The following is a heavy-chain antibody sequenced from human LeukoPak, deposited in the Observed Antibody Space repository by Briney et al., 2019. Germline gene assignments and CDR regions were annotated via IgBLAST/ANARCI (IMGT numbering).Heavy chain of an antibody. CDR3: ARVLPRPRTKDCSGGSCHAGMDV. V-gene: IGHV4-34*01. J-gene: IGHJ6*02. CDR2: INHSGST. D-gene: IGHD2-15*01. CDR1: GGSFSGYY. Sequence: SETLSLTCAVYGGSFSGYYWSWIRQPPGKGLEWIGEINHSGSTNYNPSLKSRVTISVDTSKNQFSLKLSSVTAADTAVYYCARVLPRPRTKDCSGGSCHAGMDVWGQGTTVTVSS.